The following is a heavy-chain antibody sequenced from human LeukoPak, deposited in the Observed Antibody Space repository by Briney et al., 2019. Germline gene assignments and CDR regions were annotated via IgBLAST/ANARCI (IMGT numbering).Heavy chain of an antibody. CDR1: GGSISSDNYY. J-gene: IGHJ6*03. D-gene: IGHD2-15*01. Sequence: ASETLSLTCTVSGGSISSDNYYWGWIRQPPGKGLEWIVSIYYSGTTNYNPSLKSRVPISVDTSKNQFSLKLRFVTAADTAVYYCARVRCSGGSCPYYYYYYYMDVWGKGTTVTVSS. V-gene: IGHV4-39*07. CDR2: IYYSGTT. CDR3: ARVRCSGGSCPYYYYYYYMDV.